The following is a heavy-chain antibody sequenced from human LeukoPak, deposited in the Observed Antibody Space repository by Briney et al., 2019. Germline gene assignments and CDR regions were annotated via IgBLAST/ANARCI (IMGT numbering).Heavy chain of an antibody. CDR3: ARVAVAGADFDY. Sequence: PSETLSLTCAVSGGSISSNSYYWGWIRQPPGKGLEWIGSIYYSGSTYYNPSLKSRVTISVDTSKNQFSLKLSSVTAADTAVYYCARVAVAGADFDYWGQGTLVTVSS. V-gene: IGHV4-39*01. CDR2: IYYSGST. J-gene: IGHJ4*02. D-gene: IGHD6-19*01. CDR1: GGSISSNSYY.